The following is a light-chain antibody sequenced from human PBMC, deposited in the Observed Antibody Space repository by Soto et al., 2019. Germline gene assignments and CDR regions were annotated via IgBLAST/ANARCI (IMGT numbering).Light chain of an antibody. J-gene: IGLJ1*01. CDR3: SSYTSSSTLEV. Sequence: QSVLTQPPSASGTPGQRVTISCSGSSSNIGSNYVYWYQQLPGTAPKLLIYRNNQRPSGVPDRFSGSKSGTSASLAISGLQAEDEADYYCSSYTSSSTLEVFGTGTKLTVL. CDR1: SSNIGSNY. V-gene: IGLV1-47*01. CDR2: RNN.